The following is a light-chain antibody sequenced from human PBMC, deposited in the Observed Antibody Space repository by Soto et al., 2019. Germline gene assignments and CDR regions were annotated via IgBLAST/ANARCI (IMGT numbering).Light chain of an antibody. V-gene: IGKV3-15*01. Sequence: EIVMTQSPATLSVSPGERATLSCRASQSVSSNLAGYQQTPGQAPRLLIYGASTRATGIPARFSGSGSGTEFTLTISSLQSEDFAVYYCQQYNNWPPWTFGQGTKLEIK. J-gene: IGKJ2*02. CDR3: QQYNNWPPWT. CDR2: GAS. CDR1: QSVSSN.